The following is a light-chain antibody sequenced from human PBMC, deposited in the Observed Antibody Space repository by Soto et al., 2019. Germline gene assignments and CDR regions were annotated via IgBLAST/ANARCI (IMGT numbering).Light chain of an antibody. CDR2: AAS. Sequence: IVLTQSPGTLSLSPGARATLSCRASRSVTSTYLAWYQQKPVQAPRLLIYAASSRATGIPDRFSGSGSGTDFTLTISSLEPEDFAVYYCQQYSGAPGTFGQGTKVEIK. J-gene: IGKJ1*01. CDR3: QQYSGAPGT. V-gene: IGKV3-20*01. CDR1: RSVTSTY.